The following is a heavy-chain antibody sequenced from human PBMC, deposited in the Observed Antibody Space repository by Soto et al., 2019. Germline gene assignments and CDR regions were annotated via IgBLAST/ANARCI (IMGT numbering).Heavy chain of an antibody. CDR2: ISSSSSYI. CDR1: GFTFSSYS. J-gene: IGHJ6*03. CDR3: ARVGYCSSTRCYQVGYYYYYMDV. Sequence: EVQLVESGGGLVKPGGSLRLSCAASGFTFSSYSMNWVRQAPGKGLEWVSSISSSSSYIYYADSVKGRFTISRDNAENSLYLQMNSLRAEDTALYYCARVGYCSSTRCYQVGYYYYYMDVWGKGTTVTVSS. D-gene: IGHD2-2*01. V-gene: IGHV3-21*01.